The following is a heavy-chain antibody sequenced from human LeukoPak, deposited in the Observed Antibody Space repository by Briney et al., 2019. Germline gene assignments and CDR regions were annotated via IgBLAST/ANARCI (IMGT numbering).Heavy chain of an antibody. CDR2: IIPIFGTA. D-gene: IGHD3-22*01. CDR3: AQYYYDSSGYYSGHDY. J-gene: IGHJ4*02. V-gene: IGHV1-69*05. CDR1: RGTFSSYA. Sequence: SVKVSCKASRGTFSSYAISWVRQAPGQGLEWMGRIIPIFGTANYAQKFQGRVTITTDESTSTAYMELSSLRSEDTAVYCCAQYYYDSSGYYSGHDYWGQGTLVTVSS.